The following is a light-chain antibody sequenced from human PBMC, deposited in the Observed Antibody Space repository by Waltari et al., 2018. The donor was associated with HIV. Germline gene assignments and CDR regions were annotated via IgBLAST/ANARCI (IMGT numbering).Light chain of an antibody. Sequence: QSVLTQPPSVSAAPGQKVTFPCSGSTSNIGKNFVSWYHQLPAAAPKLIIYDNNKRPSGVPDRFSGSKSATSATLAITGLQTGDEADYYCGTWDSSVSAGVFGGGTKLTVL. CDR3: GTWDSSVSAGV. J-gene: IGLJ2*01. CDR1: TSNIGKNF. CDR2: DNN. V-gene: IGLV1-51*01.